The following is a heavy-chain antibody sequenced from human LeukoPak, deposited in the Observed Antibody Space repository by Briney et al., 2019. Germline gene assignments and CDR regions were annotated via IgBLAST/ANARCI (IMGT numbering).Heavy chain of an antibody. V-gene: IGHV3-23*01. CDR3: AKDPASGYWYYFDF. J-gene: IGHJ4*02. D-gene: IGHD3-22*01. CDR1: GFTFSRYA. Sequence: GGSLRLSYAASGFTFSRYAMSWVRQAPGKGLEWVSGISGNGDSTYYADSVKGRFTISRDNSKNTLFLQMNSLRAEDTAVYYCAKDPASGYWYYFDFWGQGTLVTVSS. CDR2: ISGNGDST.